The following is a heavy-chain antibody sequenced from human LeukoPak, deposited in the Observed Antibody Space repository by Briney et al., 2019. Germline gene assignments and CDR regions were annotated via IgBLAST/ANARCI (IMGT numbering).Heavy chain of an antibody. D-gene: IGHD5-18*01. Sequence: GRSLRLSCAGSGINFRSYGMHWVRQAPGKGLEGVAVISHDGSNKHYADSVKGRFTISRDNSKSTLYLQMSSLRAEDTAVYYCARGARGYDYGYDELDYWGQGTLVTVSS. J-gene: IGHJ4*02. V-gene: IGHV3-30*03. CDR1: GINFRSYG. CDR3: ARGARGYDYGYDELDY. CDR2: ISHDGSNK.